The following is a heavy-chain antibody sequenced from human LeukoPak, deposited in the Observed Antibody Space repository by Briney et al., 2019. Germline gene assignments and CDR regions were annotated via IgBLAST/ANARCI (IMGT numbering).Heavy chain of an antibody. J-gene: IGHJ3*02. D-gene: IGHD3-22*01. CDR2: IYYSGST. V-gene: IGHV4-39*01. CDR3: ARHADSSGYLDAFDI. Sequence: PSETLSLTCTVSGGSISSSSYSWGCIRQPPGKGLEWIGSIYYSGSTNYNPSLEGRVTISVDTSKNQFSLKLSSVTAADTAVYYCARHADSSGYLDAFDIWGQGTMVTVSS. CDR1: GGSISSSSYS.